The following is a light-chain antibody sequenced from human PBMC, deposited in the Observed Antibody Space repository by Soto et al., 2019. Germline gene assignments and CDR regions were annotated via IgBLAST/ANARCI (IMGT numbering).Light chain of an antibody. CDR1: QAINNY. CDR2: AES. J-gene: IGKJ4*01. Sequence: DIQMTQSPSSLSSSVGDRVTITCRARQAINNYLAWYQQRPGKVPKLLIYAESTLQSGVPSRFSGSGSGTDFTITISSLQPEDVASYYCQKYDIAPRTFGGGTRVEVK. CDR3: QKYDIAPRT. V-gene: IGKV1-27*01.